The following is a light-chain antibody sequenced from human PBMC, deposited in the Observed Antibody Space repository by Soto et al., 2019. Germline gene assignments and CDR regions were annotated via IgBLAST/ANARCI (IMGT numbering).Light chain of an antibody. CDR1: QGIAHF. Sequence: IPLTQSPSSLSASVGDRVTISCRASQGIAHFLAWYQQKPGKAPKLLIYAASTLQSGVPSRFSGSGSGTDFTLTISSLQPEDFATYYCQQLNSFPIPFGPGTKVDIK. CDR3: QQLNSFPIP. CDR2: AAS. J-gene: IGKJ3*01. V-gene: IGKV1-9*01.